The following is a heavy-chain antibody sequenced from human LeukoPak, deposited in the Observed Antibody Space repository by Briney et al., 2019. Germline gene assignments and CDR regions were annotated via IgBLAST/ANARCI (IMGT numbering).Heavy chain of an antibody. D-gene: IGHD2-21*01. CDR3: AKPISEDGFDY. CDR1: GYSFTDYY. CDR2: INPDSGGT. Sequence: ASVKVSCKASGYSFTDYYVHWVRQAPGQGLEWMGWINPDSGGTNYAQKFQGRVTMTRDTSISTVYMELSRLRSDDTALYYCAKPISEDGFDYWGQGTLVTVSS. V-gene: IGHV1-2*02. J-gene: IGHJ4*02.